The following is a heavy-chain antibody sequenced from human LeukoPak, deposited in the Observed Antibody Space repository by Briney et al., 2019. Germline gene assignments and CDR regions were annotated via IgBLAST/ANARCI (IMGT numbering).Heavy chain of an antibody. CDR2: IYYSGST. J-gene: IGHJ5*02. V-gene: IGHV4-39*06. CDR1: GGSISSSSYY. CDR3: ARQPGSSGWKA. D-gene: IGHD6-19*01. Sequence: SETLSLTCTVSGGSISSSSYYWGWIRQPPGKGLEWIGSIYYSGSTYYNPSLKSRVTISVDTSKNQFPLKLSSVTAADTAVYYCARQPGSSGWKAWGQGTLVTVSS.